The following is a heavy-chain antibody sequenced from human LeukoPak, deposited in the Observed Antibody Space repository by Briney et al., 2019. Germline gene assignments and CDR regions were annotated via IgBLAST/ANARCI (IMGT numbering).Heavy chain of an antibody. CDR3: ARAGYYDSSGYPTEYFQH. Sequence: GSSVKVSCKASGGTFSSYAISWVRQAPGQGLEWMGRIIPIFGTANYAQKFQGRVTITTDESTSTAYMELSSLRSEDTAVYYCARAGYYDSSGYPTEYFQHWGQGTLVTVSS. D-gene: IGHD3-22*01. V-gene: IGHV1-69*05. J-gene: IGHJ1*01. CDR2: IIPIFGTA. CDR1: GGTFSSYA.